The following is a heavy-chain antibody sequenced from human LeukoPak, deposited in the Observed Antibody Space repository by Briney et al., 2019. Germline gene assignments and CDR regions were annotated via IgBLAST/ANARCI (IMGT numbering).Heavy chain of an antibody. CDR3: VKDSGVFLHASHYFEH. CDR2: ISWNGDTI. J-gene: IGHJ4*02. Sequence: PGRSQRLSCAASGFNFDDSAMHWVRQPPGKGLEWVSGISWNGDTIDYVGSVRGRFTISRDNAKNSLDLQMNNLRPEDTAFYYCVKDSGVFLHASHYFEHWGQGTLVTVSS. D-gene: IGHD3-3*01. CDR1: GFNFDDSA. V-gene: IGHV3-9*01.